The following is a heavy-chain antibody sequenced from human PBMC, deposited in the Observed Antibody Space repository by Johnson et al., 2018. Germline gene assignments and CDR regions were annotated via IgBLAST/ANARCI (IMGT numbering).Heavy chain of an antibody. V-gene: IGHV3-48*01. Sequence: VQLVESGGGLVQPGGSLRLSCAASGFTLSRYGMNWVRQAPGKGLEWVSHITGSSPTIYYADSVKGRFTASRDNAKNSLYLKMSSLRAEETAVYYCARDGYATGRNDAFDTWGQGTMVTVSS. J-gene: IGHJ3*02. CDR2: ITGSSPTI. D-gene: IGHD2-2*01. CDR1: GFTLSRYG. CDR3: ARDGYATGRNDAFDT.